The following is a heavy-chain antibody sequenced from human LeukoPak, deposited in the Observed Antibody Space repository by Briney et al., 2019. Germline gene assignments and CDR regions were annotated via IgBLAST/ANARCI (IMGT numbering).Heavy chain of an antibody. J-gene: IGHJ5*02. Sequence: SETLSLTCTVSGGSITSYYWSWIRQPPGKGLEWIGYIYYSGSTNYNPSLKSRVTISVDTSKNQFSLKLSSVTAADTAVYYCARDRMPQQGGWFDPWGQGTLVTVSS. CDR1: GGSITSYY. V-gene: IGHV4-59*01. D-gene: IGHD1/OR15-1a*01. CDR2: IYYSGST. CDR3: ARDRMPQQGGWFDP.